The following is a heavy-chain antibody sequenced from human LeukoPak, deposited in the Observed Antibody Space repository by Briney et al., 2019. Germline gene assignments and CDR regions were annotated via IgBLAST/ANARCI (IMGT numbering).Heavy chain of an antibody. V-gene: IGHV1-69*01. J-gene: IGHJ4*02. D-gene: IGHD3-22*01. CDR1: GGTFSSYA. CDR2: IIPIFGTA. Sequence: SVKVSFKASGGTFSSYAISWVRQAPGQGLEWMGGIIPIFGTANYAQKFQGRVTITADESTSTAYMELSSLRSEDTAVYYCARARPYDSSGYCFDYWGQGTLVTVSS. CDR3: ARARPYDSSGYCFDY.